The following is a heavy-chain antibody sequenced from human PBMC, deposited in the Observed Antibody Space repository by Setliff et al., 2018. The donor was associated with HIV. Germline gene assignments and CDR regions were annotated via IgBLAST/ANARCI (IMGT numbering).Heavy chain of an antibody. CDR1: GGIFRTHA. D-gene: IGHD3-10*01. CDR3: AKAYGSGRHYLYYAMDI. CDR2: IIPIFDTT. Sequence: SVKVSCKPSGGIFRTHAFNWVRQAPGQGLEWMGGIIPIFDTTNYAQQFQDRVTFTADESTRTVYMELSSLRSEDTAVYYCAKAYGSGRHYLYYAMDIWGQGTTVTV. V-gene: IGHV1-69*13. J-gene: IGHJ6*02.